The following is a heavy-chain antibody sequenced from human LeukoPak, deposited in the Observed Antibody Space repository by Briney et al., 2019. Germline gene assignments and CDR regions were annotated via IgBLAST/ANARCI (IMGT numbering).Heavy chain of an antibody. CDR2: IRCSGSTK. D-gene: IGHD3-10*02. J-gene: IGHJ6*04. CDR3: AELGITMIGGV. CDR1: GFTFSSYG. V-gene: IGHV3-30*02. Sequence: GGSLRLSCAASGFTFSSYGMHWVRQAPGKGLEWVSYIRCSGSTKYYADSVKGRFTISRDNSKNTLYLQMNSLRAEDTAVYYCAELGITMIGGVWGKGTAVTISS.